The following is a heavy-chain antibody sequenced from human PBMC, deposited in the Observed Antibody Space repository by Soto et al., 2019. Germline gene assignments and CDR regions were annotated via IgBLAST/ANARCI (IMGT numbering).Heavy chain of an antibody. CDR3: AKEKDYDFNWGSDRFTSHY. Sequence: PGGSLRLSCTASGFTFRTYAMTWFRQAPGKGLEWVSAISGSAGTFYATSVKGRFTISRDNSRSTVYLQMHSLRAEDSAIYYCAKEKDYDFNWGSDRFTSHYWGRGT. J-gene: IGHJ4*02. D-gene: IGHD3-16*02. CDR1: GFTFRTYA. CDR2: ISGSAGT. V-gene: IGHV3-23*01.